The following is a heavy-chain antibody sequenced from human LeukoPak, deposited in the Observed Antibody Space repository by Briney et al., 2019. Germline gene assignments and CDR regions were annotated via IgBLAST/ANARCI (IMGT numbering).Heavy chain of an antibody. V-gene: IGHV3-30-3*01. CDR2: ISYDGSSK. J-gene: IGHJ6*02. CDR1: GFIFSSYA. D-gene: IGHD6-13*01. Sequence: PGGSLRLSCAASGFIFSSYAMHWVRQAPGKGLEWVAVISYDGSSKYYADSVKGRFTISRDNSKNTLYVQMNSLRAEDTAVYYCARELAAGTGYYYYYGMDVWGQGTTVTVSS. CDR3: ARELAAGTGYYYYYGMDV.